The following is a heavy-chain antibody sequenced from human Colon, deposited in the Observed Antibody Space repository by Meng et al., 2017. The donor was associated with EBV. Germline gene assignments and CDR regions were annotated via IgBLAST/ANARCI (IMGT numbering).Heavy chain of an antibody. CDR3: ARVGAYCGGDCYHPR. J-gene: IGHJ4*02. Sequence: SGPGRARPPGTLSAHWPGSGGSLSSRNWWSWVRPPPGKGLEWIGEIYHSGSTNYNPSLKSRDTISVDESKNQFSLRLSSVTAADTAVYYCARVGAYCGGDCYHPRWGQGTLVTVSS. V-gene: IGHV4-4*03. CDR1: GGSLSSRNW. D-gene: IGHD2-21*02. CDR2: IYHSGST.